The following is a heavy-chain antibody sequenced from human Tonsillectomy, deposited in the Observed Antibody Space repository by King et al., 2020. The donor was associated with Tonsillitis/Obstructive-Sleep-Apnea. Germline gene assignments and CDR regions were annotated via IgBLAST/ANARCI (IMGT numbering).Heavy chain of an antibody. V-gene: IGHV4-59*01. CDR2: IYYSGST. Sequence: QLQESGPGLVKPSETLSLTCTVSGGSISSYYWSWIRQPPGKGLEWIGYIYYSGSTNYNPSLQSRVTISVDTSKNQFSLKLSSVTAADTAVYYCARVRRTIFGVVTIYYYYMDVWGKGTTVTVSS. D-gene: IGHD3-3*01. CDR1: GGSISSYY. CDR3: ARVRRTIFGVVTIYYYYMDV. J-gene: IGHJ6*03.